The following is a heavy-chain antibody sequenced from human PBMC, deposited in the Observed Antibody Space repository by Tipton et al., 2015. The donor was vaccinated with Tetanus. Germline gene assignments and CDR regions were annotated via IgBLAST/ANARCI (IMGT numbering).Heavy chain of an antibody. V-gene: IGHV3-21*01. Sequence: SLRLSCAASGFTFSSYSMNWVRQAPGKGLEWVSSISSSSSYIYYADSVKGRFTISRDNAKNSLYLQMNSLRAEDTAVYYCARGGYCSGGSCYSVLDYWGQGTLVTVSS. D-gene: IGHD2-15*01. CDR3: ARGGYCSGGSCYSVLDY. CDR1: GFTFSSYS. CDR2: ISSSSSYI. J-gene: IGHJ4*02.